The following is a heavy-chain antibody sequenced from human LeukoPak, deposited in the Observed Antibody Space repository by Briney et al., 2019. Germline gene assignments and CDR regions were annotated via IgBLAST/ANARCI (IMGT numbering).Heavy chain of an antibody. CDR2: IRYDGSNK. CDR1: GFTFSSYG. CDR3: AKDRATMIVVANDY. J-gene: IGHJ4*02. D-gene: IGHD3-22*01. V-gene: IGHV3-30*02. Sequence: GGSLRLSCAASGFTFSSYGMHWVRQAPGKGLEWVAFIRYDGSNKYYADSVKGRFTISRDNSKNTLYLQMNSLRAEDTAVYYCAKDRATMIVVANDYWGQGTLVTVSS.